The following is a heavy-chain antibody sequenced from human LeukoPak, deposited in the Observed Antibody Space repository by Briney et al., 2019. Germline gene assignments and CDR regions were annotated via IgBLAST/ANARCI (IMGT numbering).Heavy chain of an antibody. CDR2: MNPNSGNT. CDR3: ARAHTSANWFDP. D-gene: IGHD3-10*01. J-gene: IGHJ5*02. V-gene: IGHV1-8*03. CDR1: GYTFTSYD. Sequence: ASVKVSCKASGYTFTSYDINGVRQATGQGLEWMGWMNPNSGNTGYAQKFQGRVTITRNTSISTAYMELSSLRSEDTAVYYCARAHTSANWFDPWGQGTLVTVSS.